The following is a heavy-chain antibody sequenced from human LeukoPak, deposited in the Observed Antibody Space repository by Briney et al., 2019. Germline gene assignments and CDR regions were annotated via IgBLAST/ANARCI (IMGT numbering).Heavy chain of an antibody. V-gene: IGHV3-53*01. J-gene: IGHJ4*02. Sequence: GGSLRLSCAASGFTVSSNYMSWVRQAPGKGLEWVSVIYSGGSTYYADSVKGRFTISRDNSKNTLYLQMNSLRAEDTAVYYCARVMVRGVIMGWGQGTLVTVPS. CDR3: ARVMVRGVIMG. CDR1: GFTVSSNY. D-gene: IGHD3-10*01. CDR2: IYSGGST.